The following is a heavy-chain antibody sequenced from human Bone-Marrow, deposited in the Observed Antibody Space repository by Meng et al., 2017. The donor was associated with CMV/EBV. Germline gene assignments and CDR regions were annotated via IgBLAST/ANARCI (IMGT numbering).Heavy chain of an antibody. CDR2: INSDGSST. V-gene: IGHV3-74*01. CDR3: ARGSIVGAYWFDP. Sequence: EVQLVESGRGLVQSGGSLRLCCAASGFTFSSYWMHWVRQAAGKGLVWVSRINSDGSSTSYADSVKGRFTISRDNAKNTLYLQMNSLRAEDTAVYYCARGSIVGAYWFDPWGQGTLVTVSS. J-gene: IGHJ5*02. D-gene: IGHD1-26*01. CDR1: GFTFSSYW.